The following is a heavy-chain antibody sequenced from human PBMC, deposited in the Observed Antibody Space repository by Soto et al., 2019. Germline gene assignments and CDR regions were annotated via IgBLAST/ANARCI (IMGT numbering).Heavy chain of an antibody. CDR3: ARDRGSIAALTDAFDI. V-gene: IGHV3-21*01. CDR1: GFTFSSYS. Sequence: GGSLRLSCAASGFTFSSYSMNWVRQAPGKGLEWVSSISSSSSYIYYADSVKGRFTISRDNAKNSLYLQMNSLRAEDTAVYYCARDRGSIAALTDAFDIWGQGTMVTVSS. D-gene: IGHD6-6*01. CDR2: ISSSSSYI. J-gene: IGHJ3*02.